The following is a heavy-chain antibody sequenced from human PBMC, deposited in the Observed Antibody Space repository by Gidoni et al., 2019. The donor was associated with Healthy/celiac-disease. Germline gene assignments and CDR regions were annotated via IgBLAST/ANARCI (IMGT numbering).Heavy chain of an antibody. CDR3: ARGLAVYYYGSGSYFDY. D-gene: IGHD3-10*01. V-gene: IGHV4-34*01. J-gene: IGHJ4*02. Sequence: QVQLQQWGAGLLKPSATLSLTCAVYGWSFRGYYRSWIRQPPGKGLEWIGEINHSGSTNYNPSLKRRVTIAVDTSKNQCSLKLSSVTAADTAVYYCARGLAVYYYGSGSYFDYWGQGTLVTVSS. CDR1: GWSFRGYY. CDR2: INHSGST.